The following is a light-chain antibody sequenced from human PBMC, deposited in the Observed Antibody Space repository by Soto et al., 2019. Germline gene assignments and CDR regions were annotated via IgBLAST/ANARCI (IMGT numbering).Light chain of an antibody. V-gene: IGKV3-11*01. CDR2: DAS. CDR3: QQRSNWLLT. J-gene: IGKJ4*01. Sequence: ESVLTQSPGTLSLSPGERATLSCRAGQTVTSSFLAWYQQKPGQAPRLLISDASNRATGIPARFSGSGSGTDFTLTISSLEPEDFAVYYCQQRSNWLLTFGGGTKVDIK. CDR1: QTVTSSF.